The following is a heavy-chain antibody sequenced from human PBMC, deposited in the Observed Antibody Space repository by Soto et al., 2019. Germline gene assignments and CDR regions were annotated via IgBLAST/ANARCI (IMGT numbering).Heavy chain of an antibody. D-gene: IGHD3-3*01. CDR1: GFSFGDYW. CDR3: AKLGSGYYTGLYFDY. Sequence: EVQLVESGGASVQRGGSLRLSCAASGFSFGDYWMSWVRQAPGKGLEWVAHMKKDGSEKYYVDSVKGRFTVSRDNSRNALYRQRNSLRAEDTAVYYCAKLGSGYYTGLYFDYWGQGTLVTVSS. V-gene: IGHV3-7*03. J-gene: IGHJ4*02. CDR2: MKKDGSEK.